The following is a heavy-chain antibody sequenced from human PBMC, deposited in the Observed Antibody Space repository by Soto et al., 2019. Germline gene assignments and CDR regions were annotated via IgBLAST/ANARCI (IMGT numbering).Heavy chain of an antibody. D-gene: IGHD6-13*01. CDR2: INPNSGGT. Sequence: GASVKVSCKASGYTFTGYYMHWVRQAPGQGLEWMGWINPNSGGTNYAQKLQGRVTMTRDTSISTAYMELSRLRSDDTAVYYCARVTSSSSWYHPFDYWGQGTLVTVSS. CDR3: ARVTSSSSWYHPFDY. J-gene: IGHJ4*02. CDR1: GYTFTGYY. V-gene: IGHV1-2*02.